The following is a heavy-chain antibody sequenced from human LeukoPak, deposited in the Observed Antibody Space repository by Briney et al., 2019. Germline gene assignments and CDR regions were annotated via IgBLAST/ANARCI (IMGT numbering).Heavy chain of an antibody. D-gene: IGHD2-2*01. J-gene: IGHJ5*02. CDR2: IYYSGST. Sequence: SGTLSLTCTVSGGSISSGGYYWSWIRQHAGKGLEWIGYIYYSGSTYYNPSLNSRVTISVDTSKNQFSLKLSSVTAADTAVYYCARTKSVPAASIGFDPWGQGTLVTVSS. CDR3: ARTKSVPAASIGFDP. V-gene: IGHV4-31*03. CDR1: GGSISSGGYY.